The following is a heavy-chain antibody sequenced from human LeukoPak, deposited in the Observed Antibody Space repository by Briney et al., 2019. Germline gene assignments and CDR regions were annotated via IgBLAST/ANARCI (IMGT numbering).Heavy chain of an antibody. Sequence: ASVKVSCKASGYTFTGYYMHWVRQAPGQGLEWMGWINPNSGGTNYAQKFQGRVTMTRDTSISTAYMELSRLRSDDTAVYYCARRRKSGYEVDYWGQGTLVTVSS. D-gene: IGHD5-12*01. CDR3: ARRRKSGYEVDY. J-gene: IGHJ4*02. V-gene: IGHV1-2*02. CDR1: GYTFTGYY. CDR2: INPNSGGT.